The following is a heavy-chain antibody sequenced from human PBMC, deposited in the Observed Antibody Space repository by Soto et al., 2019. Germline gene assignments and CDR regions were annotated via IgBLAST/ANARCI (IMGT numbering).Heavy chain of an antibody. V-gene: IGHV1-24*01. J-gene: IGHJ5*01. Sequence: ASVKVSCKVSGYTLTELSMHWVRQAPGKGLEWMGGFDPEDGETIYAQKFQGRVTTTEDTSTDTAYMELSSLRSEDTAVYYCATGDNCFDSWGQGTLVTGST. CDR3: ATGDNCFDS. CDR2: FDPEDGET. CDR1: GYTLTELS.